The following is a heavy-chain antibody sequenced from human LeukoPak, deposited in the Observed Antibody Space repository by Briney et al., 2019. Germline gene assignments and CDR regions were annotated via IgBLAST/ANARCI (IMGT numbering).Heavy chain of an antibody. CDR3: AKDMPARGGSRWSRDYMDV. CDR2: ISDSTDNT. CDR1: GFTFDDYA. V-gene: IGHV3-23*01. D-gene: IGHD4-23*01. Sequence: PGGSLRLSCAASGFTFDDYAMHWVRQAPGKGLEWVSGISDSTDNTYYADSVKGRFTISRDNSKNTLYVQMNSLRVEDTAVYYCAKDMPARGGSRWSRDYMDVWGKGTTVTISS. J-gene: IGHJ6*03.